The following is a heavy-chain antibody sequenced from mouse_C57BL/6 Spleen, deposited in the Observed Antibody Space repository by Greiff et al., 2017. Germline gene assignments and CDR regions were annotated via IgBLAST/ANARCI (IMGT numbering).Heavy chain of an antibody. Sequence: QVQLQQPGAELVMPGASVKLSCKASGYTFTSYWMHWVKQRPGQGLEWIGEIDPSDSYTNYNQKIKGKSPLTVDKSSSTAYMPLSSLTSEDSAVYYFARGIYYGNLYDFDYWGQGTTLTVSS. CDR3: ARGIYYGNLYDFDY. CDR1: GYTFTSYW. CDR2: IDPSDSYT. D-gene: IGHD2-1*01. V-gene: IGHV1-69*01. J-gene: IGHJ2*01.